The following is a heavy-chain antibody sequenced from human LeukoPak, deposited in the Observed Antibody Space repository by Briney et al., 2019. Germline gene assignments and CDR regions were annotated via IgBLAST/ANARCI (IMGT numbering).Heavy chain of an antibody. J-gene: IGHJ4*02. CDR1: GYTFTGYY. CDR3: ARGGIVASTTASFDY. Sequence: GASVKVSCKASGYTFTGYYMHWVRQAPGQGLEWMGWINPNSGGTSYAQKFQGRVTMTRDTSISTAYMELSRLRSDDTAVYYCARGGIVASTTASFDYWGQGTLVTVFS. CDR2: INPNSGGT. V-gene: IGHV1-2*02. D-gene: IGHD5-12*01.